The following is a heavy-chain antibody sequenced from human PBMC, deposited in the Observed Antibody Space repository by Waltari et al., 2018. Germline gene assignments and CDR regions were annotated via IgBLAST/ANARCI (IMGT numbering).Heavy chain of an antibody. D-gene: IGHD7-27*01. V-gene: IGHV3-21*01. J-gene: IGHJ4*02. CDR2: ISRSTTYI. CDR1: GFSFSSYS. Sequence: EVQLVESGGGLVKPGGSLILSCGASGFSFSSYSMNWVRQAPGKGLEWVSSISRSTTYIHYADSVKGRFTIARDNAKNSLYLQMNSLRVEDTAVYYCVSGGWGFYFDYWGQGTVVTVSS. CDR3: VSGGWGFYFDY.